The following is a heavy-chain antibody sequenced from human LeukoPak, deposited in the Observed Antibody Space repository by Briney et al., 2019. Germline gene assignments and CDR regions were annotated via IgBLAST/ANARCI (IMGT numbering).Heavy chain of an antibody. Sequence: PGGSLRLSCAASGFTFSSYAMHWVRQAPGKGLEWVAVISYDGSNKYYADSVKGRFTISRDNSKNTLYLQMNSLRAEDTAVYYCAKSLGGVAAIDYWGQGTLVTVSS. CDR1: GFTFSSYA. J-gene: IGHJ4*02. D-gene: IGHD2-15*01. CDR3: AKSLGGVAAIDY. V-gene: IGHV3-30-3*01. CDR2: ISYDGSNK.